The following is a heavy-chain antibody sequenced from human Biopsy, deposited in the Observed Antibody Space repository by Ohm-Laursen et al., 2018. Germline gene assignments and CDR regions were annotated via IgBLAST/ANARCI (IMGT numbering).Heavy chain of an antibody. D-gene: IGHD2-2*01. J-gene: IGHJ5*02. V-gene: IGHV4-4*03. CDR2: VHHDGRA. CDR3: ARFIVPSLHCSNGVCPIRWFDP. CDR1: GDSISASTTSY. Sequence: PGTLSLTCSVSGDSISASTTSYWAWLRQPPGKGLEWIGEVHHDGRANYNPSLKSRVTISGDMSKKQFSLKFSGVTAADTAVYYCARFIVPSLHCSNGVCPIRWFDPWGQGTLVTVFS.